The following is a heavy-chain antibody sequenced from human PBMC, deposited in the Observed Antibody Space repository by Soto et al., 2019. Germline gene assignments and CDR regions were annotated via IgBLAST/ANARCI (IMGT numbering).Heavy chain of an antibody. D-gene: IGHD4-17*01. CDR2: ISSSGSTI. CDR3: ARDSSDRVPDYGRRREYYFDY. V-gene: IGHV3-11*01. CDR1: GFTFSDYY. Sequence: GGSLRLSCAASGFTFSDYYMSWIRQAPGKGLEWVSYISSSGSTIYYADSVKGRFTISRDNAKNSLYLQMNSLRAEDTAVYYCARDSSDRVPDYGRRREYYFDYWGQGTLVTVSS. J-gene: IGHJ4*02.